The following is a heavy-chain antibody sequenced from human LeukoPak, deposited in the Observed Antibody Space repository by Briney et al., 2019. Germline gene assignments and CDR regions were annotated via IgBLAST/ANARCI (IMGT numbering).Heavy chain of an antibody. Sequence: GGSLRLSCSVSVFSFSSHGMHWVRQAPGKGLEWVSGISWNSGSIGYADSVKGRFTISRDNSKNTLYLQMNSLRAEDTAVYYCAELGITMIGGVWGKGTTVTISS. J-gene: IGHJ6*04. CDR1: VFSFSSHG. CDR3: AELGITMIGGV. D-gene: IGHD3-10*02. V-gene: IGHV3-NL1*01. CDR2: ISWNSGSI.